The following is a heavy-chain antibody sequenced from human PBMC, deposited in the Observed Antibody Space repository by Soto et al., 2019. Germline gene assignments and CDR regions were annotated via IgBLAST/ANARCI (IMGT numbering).Heavy chain of an antibody. Sequence: ASVKVSCKASGYTFTSYYMHWVRQAPGQGLEWMGIINPSGGSTSYAQKFQGRVTMTRDTSTSTVYMELSSLRSEDTAVYYCARDLGIVVVPAAIKSGYYGMDVWGQGTTVTGLL. D-gene: IGHD2-2*02. CDR3: ARDLGIVVVPAAIKSGYYGMDV. CDR2: INPSGGST. CDR1: GYTFTSYY. J-gene: IGHJ6*02. V-gene: IGHV1-46*01.